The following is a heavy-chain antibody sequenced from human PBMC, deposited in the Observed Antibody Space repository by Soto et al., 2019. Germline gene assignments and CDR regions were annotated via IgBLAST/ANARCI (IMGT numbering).Heavy chain of an antibody. CDR1: GGSFSGYY. CDR3: ARGQEYSSGWGGSSSYYFDY. V-gene: IGHV4-34*01. Sequence: QVQLQQWGAGLLKPSETLSLTCAVYGGSFSGYYWSWIRQPPGKGLEWIGEINHSGSTNYNPSLKSRVTISVDTSKNQFSLKLSFVTAADTAVYYCARGQEYSSGWGGSSSYYFDYWGQGTLVTVSS. J-gene: IGHJ4*02. D-gene: IGHD6-19*01. CDR2: INHSGST.